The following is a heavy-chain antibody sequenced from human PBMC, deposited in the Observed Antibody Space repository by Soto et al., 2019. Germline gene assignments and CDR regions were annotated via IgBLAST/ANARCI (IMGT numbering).Heavy chain of an antibody. Sequence: SETLSLTCTVSGGSISSYYWSWIRQPPGKGLEWIGYIYYSGSTNYNPSLKSRVTISVDTSKNQFSLKLSSVTAADTAVYFFARAVGGSSWYLPIWYYYMDVWGKGTTVTVPS. V-gene: IGHV4-59*01. J-gene: IGHJ6*03. CDR2: IYYSGST. CDR1: GGSISSYY. CDR3: ARAVGGSSWYLPIWYYYMDV. D-gene: IGHD6-13*01.